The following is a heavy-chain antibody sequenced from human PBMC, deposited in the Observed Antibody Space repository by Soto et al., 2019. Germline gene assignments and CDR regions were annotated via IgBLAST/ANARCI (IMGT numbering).Heavy chain of an antibody. D-gene: IGHD3-3*01. Sequence: SETLSLTCAVYGGSFSDYYWSWIRQPPGKGLEWIGEIHHSGSTNYNPSLKSRVTISVDTSKNQFSLKLSSVTAADTAVYYCARGFWSGYYSGGLGMDVWGQGTKVTVSS. CDR1: GGSFSDYY. CDR3: ARGFWSGYYSGGLGMDV. V-gene: IGHV4-34*01. J-gene: IGHJ6*02. CDR2: IHHSGST.